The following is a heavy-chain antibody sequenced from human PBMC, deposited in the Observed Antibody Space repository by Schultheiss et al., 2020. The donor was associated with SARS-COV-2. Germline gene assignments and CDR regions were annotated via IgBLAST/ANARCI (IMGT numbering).Heavy chain of an antibody. Sequence: SETLSLTCTVSGGSFSRSSYYWSWIRQPPGKGLEWIGYIYYSGSTYYNPSLKSRVTISVDTSKNQFSLKLSSVTAADTAVYYCARATYYYGMDVWGQGTTVTVSS. J-gene: IGHJ6*02. V-gene: IGHV4-31*03. CDR3: ARATYYYGMDV. CDR2: IYYSGST. CDR1: GGSFSRSSYY.